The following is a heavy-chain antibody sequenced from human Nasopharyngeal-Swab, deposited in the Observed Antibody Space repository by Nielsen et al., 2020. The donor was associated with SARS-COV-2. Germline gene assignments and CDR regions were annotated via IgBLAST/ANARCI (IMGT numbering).Heavy chain of an antibody. CDR2: INSDGSST. J-gene: IGHJ3*02. D-gene: IGHD2-15*01. CDR3: ARDRRVVAAMGAFDI. CDR1: GFTFSSYW. Sequence: GGSLRLSCAASGFTFSSYWMHWVRQAPGKGLVWVSRINSDGSSTSYADSVQGRFTISRDNAKNTLYLQMNSLRAEDTAVYYCARDRRVVAAMGAFDIWGQGTMVTVSS. V-gene: IGHV3-74*01.